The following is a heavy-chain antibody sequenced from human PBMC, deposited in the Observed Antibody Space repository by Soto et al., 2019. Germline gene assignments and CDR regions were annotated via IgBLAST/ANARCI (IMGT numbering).Heavy chain of an antibody. V-gene: IGHV4-59*01. CDR2: IYYSGST. CDR3: ARGYGVVEGVGASPLFDY. CDR1: GGSISSYY. J-gene: IGHJ4*02. Sequence: QVQLQESGPGLVKPSETLSLTCTVSGGSISSYYWSWIRQPPGKGLEWIGYIYYSGSTNYNPSLKSRVTISVDTSKNQFSLKLRSVTAADTAVYYCARGYGVVEGVGASPLFDYWGQGTLVTVSS. D-gene: IGHD1-26*01.